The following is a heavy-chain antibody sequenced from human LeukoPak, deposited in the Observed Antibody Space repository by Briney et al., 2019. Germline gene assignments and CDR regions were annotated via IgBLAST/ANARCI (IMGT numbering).Heavy chain of an antibody. V-gene: IGHV1-69*05. CDR1: GGTFSSYA. CDR3: ARVRTEITTEYYYYYYMDV. Sequence: SVRVSCKASGGTFSSYAISWVRQAPGQGLEWMGGIIPIFGTANYAQKFQGRVTITTDESTSTAYMELSSLRSEDTAVYYCARVRTEITTEYYYYYYMDVWGKGTTVTVSS. D-gene: IGHD3-22*01. CDR2: IIPIFGTA. J-gene: IGHJ6*03.